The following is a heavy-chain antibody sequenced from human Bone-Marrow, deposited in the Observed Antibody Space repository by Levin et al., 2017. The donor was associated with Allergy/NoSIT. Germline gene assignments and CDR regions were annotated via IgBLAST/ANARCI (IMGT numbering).Heavy chain of an antibody. J-gene: IGHJ3*02. D-gene: IGHD4-17*01. Sequence: SQTLSLTCTVSGGSINSYHWSWIRPPPGKGLEWIGYIYYSGGTTYNSSLKSRVTISVDTSKNQFSLKLNSVTAADTAVYYCARLPAVTGHDAFDIWGQGTMVTVSS. CDR2: IYYSGGT. V-gene: IGHV4-59*08. CDR3: ARLPAVTGHDAFDI. CDR1: GGSINSYH.